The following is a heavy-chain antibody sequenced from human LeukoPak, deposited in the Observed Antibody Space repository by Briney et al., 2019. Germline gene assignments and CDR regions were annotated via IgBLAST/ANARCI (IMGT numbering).Heavy chain of an antibody. D-gene: IGHD6-13*01. Sequence: PWGSLRLSCAASGFTFSSYAMSWVRQAPGKGLEWVSTFSGSGGSTYYADSVKGRFTISRDNSKNTLYLEMNSLRAEDTAVYYCAKAPGYSSSEFDYWGQGTPVTVSS. CDR1: GFTFSSYA. CDR3: AKAPGYSSSEFDY. V-gene: IGHV3-23*01. J-gene: IGHJ4*02. CDR2: FSGSGGST.